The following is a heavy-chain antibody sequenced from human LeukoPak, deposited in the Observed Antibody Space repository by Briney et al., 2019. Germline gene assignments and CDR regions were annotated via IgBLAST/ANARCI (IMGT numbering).Heavy chain of an antibody. CDR1: GFTFSSYW. D-gene: IGHD3-10*01. Sequence: GGSLRLSCAASGFTFSSYWMSWVCQAPGKGLEWVANINQDGSQTYYEDSVKGRFTISRDNAKNSMYLQMNSLSAEDTAVYFCATDGRSGRHDFDYWGQGTLVTVSS. CDR2: INQDGSQT. CDR3: ATDGRSGRHDFDY. V-gene: IGHV3-7*01. J-gene: IGHJ4*02.